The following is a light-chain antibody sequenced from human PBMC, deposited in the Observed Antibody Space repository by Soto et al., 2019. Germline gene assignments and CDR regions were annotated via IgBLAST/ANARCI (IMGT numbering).Light chain of an antibody. CDR2: GAS. V-gene: IGKV3-15*01. CDR1: QSVSSN. CDR3: QQYNTWPPWT. J-gene: IGKJ1*01. Sequence: EIVMTQSPATLSVSPGERATLSCRASQSVSSNLAWYQQKPGQAPRLLIYGASTRATGIPDRFSGSGSGTEFTLTISSLQSEDFAVYYCQQYNTWPPWTFGQGTKVGIK.